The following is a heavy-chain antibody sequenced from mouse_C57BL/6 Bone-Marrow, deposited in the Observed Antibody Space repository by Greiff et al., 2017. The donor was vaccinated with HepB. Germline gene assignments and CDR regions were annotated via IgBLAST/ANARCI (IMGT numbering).Heavy chain of an antibody. J-gene: IGHJ4*01. V-gene: IGHV1-69*01. CDR2: IDPSDSYT. D-gene: IGHD2-10*01. CDR1: GYTFTSYW. Sequence: VQLQQPGAELVMPGASVKLSCKASGYTFTSYWMHWVKQRPGQGLEWIGGIDPSDSYTNYNQKFKGKSTLTVDKSSSTAYMQLSSLTSEDSAVYYCGLLLDDMDYWGQGTSVTVSS. CDR3: GLLLDDMDY.